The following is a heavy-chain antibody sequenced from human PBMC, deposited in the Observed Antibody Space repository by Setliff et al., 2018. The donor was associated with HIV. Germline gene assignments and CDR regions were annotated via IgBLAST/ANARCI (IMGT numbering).Heavy chain of an antibody. D-gene: IGHD6-19*01. CDR1: GGSISSGSYY. J-gene: IGHJ5*02. V-gene: IGHV4-61*02. Sequence: PSETLSLTCTVSGGSISSGSYYWSWIRQPAGKGLEWIGRIYTSGSTNYNPSLKSRVTISVDTSKNQFSLKLSSVTAADTAVYYCARPGKQWLVHRSWFDPWGQGTLVTVSS. CDR3: ARPGKQWLVHRSWFDP. CDR2: IYTSGST.